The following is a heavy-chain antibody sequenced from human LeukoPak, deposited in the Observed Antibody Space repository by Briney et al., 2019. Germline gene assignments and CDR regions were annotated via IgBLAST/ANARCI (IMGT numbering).Heavy chain of an antibody. J-gene: IGHJ4*02. CDR2: INHSGST. Sequence: SETLSLTCAVYGGSFSGYYWSWIRQPPGKGLEWIGEINHSGSTNYNPSLKSRVTISVDTSKNQFSLKLSSVTAADTAVYYCATLRVNSSSLAYWGQGTLVTVSS. D-gene: IGHD6-13*01. CDR3: ATLRVNSSSLAY. V-gene: IGHV4-34*01. CDR1: GGSFSGYY.